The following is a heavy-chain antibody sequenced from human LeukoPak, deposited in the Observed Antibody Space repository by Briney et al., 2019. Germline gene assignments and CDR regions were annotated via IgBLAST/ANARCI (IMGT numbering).Heavy chain of an antibody. CDR2: ISSSSSYI. D-gene: IGHD3-22*01. CDR1: GFTSSSYS. Sequence: PGGSLRLSCAASGFTSSSYSMNWVRQAPGKGLEWVSSISSSSSYIYYADSVKGRFTISRDNAKNSLYLQMNSLRAEDTAVYYCARASLPYYDSSGYDYWGQGTLVTVSS. J-gene: IGHJ4*02. CDR3: ARASLPYYDSSGYDY. V-gene: IGHV3-21*01.